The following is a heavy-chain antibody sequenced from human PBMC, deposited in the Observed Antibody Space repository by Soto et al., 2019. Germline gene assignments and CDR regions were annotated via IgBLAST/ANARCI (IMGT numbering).Heavy chain of an antibody. CDR1: GGSFSGYY. Sequence: SETLSLTCAVYGGSFSGYYWSWIRQPPGKGLEWIGEINHSGSTNYNPSLKSRVTISVDTSKNQFSLKLSSVTAADTAVYYCARRPQRATGTSYPFDYWGQGTLVTVSS. D-gene: IGHD1-1*01. CDR2: INHSGST. J-gene: IGHJ4*02. CDR3: ARRPQRATGTSYPFDY. V-gene: IGHV4-34*01.